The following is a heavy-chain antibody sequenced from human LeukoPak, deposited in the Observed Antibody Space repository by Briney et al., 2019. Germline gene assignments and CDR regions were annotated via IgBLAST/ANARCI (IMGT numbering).Heavy chain of an antibody. Sequence: GGSLRLSCAASEFTFNNNGMHWVRQAPGKGLEWGAFIQNDGIDNYYADSVKGRFTIFRDKSKTTLFLQMDSLRAEDTAVYYCAKDPEKGLAVARLEHWGQGTLGTVSA. V-gene: IGHV3-30*02. D-gene: IGHD6-19*01. CDR2: IQNDGIDN. CDR1: EFTFNNNG. J-gene: IGHJ5*02. CDR3: AKDPEKGLAVARLEH.